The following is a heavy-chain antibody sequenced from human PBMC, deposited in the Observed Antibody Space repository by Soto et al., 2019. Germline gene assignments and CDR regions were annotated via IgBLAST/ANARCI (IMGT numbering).Heavy chain of an antibody. V-gene: IGHV3-48*01. CDR1: GFTFSTNN. Sequence: VQLVESGGGLVQPGGSLRLSCAASGFTFSTNNMNWVRQTPGKGLEWISYISSSSGTIYYADSVKGRFTISRDNAKNSLYLQMNSLSAEDTAIYYCVKESSGWYPYYFDYWGQGTLVTVSS. J-gene: IGHJ4*02. CDR2: ISSSSGTI. D-gene: IGHD6-19*01. CDR3: VKESSGWYPYYFDY.